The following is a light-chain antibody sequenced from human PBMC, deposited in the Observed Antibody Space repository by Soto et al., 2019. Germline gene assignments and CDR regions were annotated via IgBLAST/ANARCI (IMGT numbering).Light chain of an antibody. CDR1: QGISSY. CDR3: QQYGSSPLT. J-gene: IGKJ4*01. CDR2: AAS. Sequence: AIRMTQSPSSLSASTGDRVTITCRASQGISSYLAWYQQKPGKAPKLLIYAASTLQSGVPSRFSGSGSGTDFTLIISRLEPEDFAVYYCQQYGSSPLTFGGGTKVDIK. V-gene: IGKV1-8*01.